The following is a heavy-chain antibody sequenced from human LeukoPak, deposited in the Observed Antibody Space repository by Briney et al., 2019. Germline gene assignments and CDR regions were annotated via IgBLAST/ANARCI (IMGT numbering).Heavy chain of an antibody. Sequence: GASVKVSCKASGYTFTSYGISWVRQAPGQGLEWMGWISAYSAHTNYAQKFQGRVTMTTDTSTTTAYMELRSLRSDDTAVYYCARECGVCYDILTGYYRGGMDVWGQGTTVTVSS. D-gene: IGHD3-9*01. J-gene: IGHJ6*02. CDR3: ARECGVCYDILTGYYRGGMDV. CDR2: ISAYSAHT. V-gene: IGHV1-18*01. CDR1: GYTFTSYG.